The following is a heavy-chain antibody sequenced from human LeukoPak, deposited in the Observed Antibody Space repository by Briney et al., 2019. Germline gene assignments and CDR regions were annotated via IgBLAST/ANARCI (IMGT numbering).Heavy chain of an antibody. J-gene: IGHJ4*02. CDR2: ISWDGDST. D-gene: IGHD3-22*01. CDR3: ATAPYDSIGIFDY. Sequence: GGSLRLSCAASGFTFSTYNMNWVRQAPGKGLECVSLISWDGDSTYYSDSVEGRFTISRDNNKNSLYLQMNSLRTEDTALYYCATAPYDSIGIFDYWGQGTLVTVSS. CDR1: GFTFSTYN. V-gene: IGHV3-43*01.